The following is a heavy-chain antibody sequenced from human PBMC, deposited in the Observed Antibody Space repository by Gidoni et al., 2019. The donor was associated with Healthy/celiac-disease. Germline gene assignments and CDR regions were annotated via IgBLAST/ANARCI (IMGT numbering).Heavy chain of an antibody. V-gene: IGHV4-38-2*01. CDR3: ASNRDYGGNRAFDI. Sequence: VQLQESGPGLVKPSETLSLTCAVSGYSIISGYYWGWIRQPPGKGREWIGSIYHSGSTYSNPSLKSRVTISVETSKKQFSLKLSSVTAADTAVYYCASNRDYGGNRAFDIWGQGTMVTVSS. J-gene: IGHJ3*02. CDR1: GYSIISGYY. D-gene: IGHD4-17*01. CDR2: IYHSGST.